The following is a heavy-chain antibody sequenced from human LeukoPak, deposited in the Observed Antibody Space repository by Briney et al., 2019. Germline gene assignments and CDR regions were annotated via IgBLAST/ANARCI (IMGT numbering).Heavy chain of an antibody. V-gene: IGHV4-31*03. CDR1: GGSISSGGYY. CDR3: ARVVGRSYYFDY. J-gene: IGHJ4*02. Sequence: PSQTLSLTCTVSGGSISSGGYYWSWIRQHPGKGLEWIGYIYYSGSTYYNPSLKSRVTISVDTSKNQFSLKLSSVTAADTVVYYCARVVGRSYYFDYWGQGTLVTVSS. D-gene: IGHD2-21*01. CDR2: IYYSGST.